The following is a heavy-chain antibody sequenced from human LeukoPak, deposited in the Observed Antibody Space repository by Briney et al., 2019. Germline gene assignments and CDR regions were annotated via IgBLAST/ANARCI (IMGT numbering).Heavy chain of an antibody. CDR2: IYYSGST. CDR1: GGSISSSSYY. J-gene: IGHJ6*03. CDR3: ARSLAAQVFGYYYYMDV. D-gene: IGHD3-3*01. Sequence: SETLSLTCTVSGGSISSSSYYWGWIRQPPGKGLEWIGSIYYSGSTYYNPSLKSRVTISVDTSKNQFSLKLSSVTAADTAVYYCARSLAAQVFGYYYYMDVWGKGTTVTVSS. V-gene: IGHV4-39*01.